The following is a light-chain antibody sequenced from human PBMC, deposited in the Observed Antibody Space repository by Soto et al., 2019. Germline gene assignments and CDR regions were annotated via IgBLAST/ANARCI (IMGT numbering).Light chain of an antibody. CDR2: GAS. Sequence: EIVLTQSPGTLSLSPGERATLSCRASQSVSSSYLAWYQQKPGQAPRLLMYGASSRATGIPDRFSGSGSGTDFTLTISRLEPEDFAVYYCQQLSIYPRTFGQGTKVEF. V-gene: IGKV3-20*01. CDR3: QQLSIYPRT. CDR1: QSVSSSY. J-gene: IGKJ1*01.